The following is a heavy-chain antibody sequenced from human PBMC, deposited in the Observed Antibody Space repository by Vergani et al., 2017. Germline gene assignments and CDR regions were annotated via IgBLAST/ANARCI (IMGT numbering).Heavy chain of an antibody. V-gene: IGHV3-11*01. J-gene: IGHJ6*02. D-gene: IGHD6-19*01. CDR2: ISSSGSTI. Sequence: QVQLVESGGGLVKPGGSLRLSCAASRFTFSDYYMSWIRQAPGKGLEWVSYISSSGSTIYYADSVKGRFTISRDNAKNSLYLQMNSLRAEDTAVYYCARLLGERERSSGWPYYYYYGMDVWGQGTTVTVSS. CDR3: ARLLGERERSSGWPYYYYYGMDV. CDR1: RFTFSDYY.